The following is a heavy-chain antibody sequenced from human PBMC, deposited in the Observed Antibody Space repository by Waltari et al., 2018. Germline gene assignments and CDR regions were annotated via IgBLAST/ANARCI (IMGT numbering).Heavy chain of an antibody. J-gene: IGHJ5*02. V-gene: IGHV4-38-2*02. D-gene: IGHD3-10*01. CDR3: ARALSGGDRPSWFDP. CDR1: GYSISRGYY. CDR2: IYHSGGT. Sequence: QVQLQESGPGLVKPSETLSLTCTVSGYSISRGYYWGWIRQPPGKGLEWIGSIYHSGGTYYSPSLKSRVTISVDTSKNQFSLKLSSVTAADTAVYYCARALSGGDRPSWFDPWGQGTLVTVSS.